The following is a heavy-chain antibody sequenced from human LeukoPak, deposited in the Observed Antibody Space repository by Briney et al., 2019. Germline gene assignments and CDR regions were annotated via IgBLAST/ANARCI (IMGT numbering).Heavy chain of an antibody. CDR1: GYRFTSYW. CDR3: ARHVGYRGNSQDAFDI. Sequence: GESLKISCKGSGYRFTSYWCAWLRRMPGKDLERMEIIYPDDSDPSYNPSFQGQVTISDDMSISSCLLKWSIRKVSDTLIYYVARHVGYRGNSQDAFDIWGQGTMVTVSS. J-gene: IGHJ3*02. D-gene: IGHD4-23*01. V-gene: IGHV5-51*01. CDR2: IYPDDSDP.